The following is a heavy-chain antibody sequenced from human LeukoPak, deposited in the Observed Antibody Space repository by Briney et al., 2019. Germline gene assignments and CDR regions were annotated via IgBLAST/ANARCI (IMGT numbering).Heavy chain of an antibody. CDR3: AKDRGDYTNWFDP. CDR2: VNNDGSST. CDR1: GFTFSSYW. V-gene: IGHV3-74*01. J-gene: IGHJ5*02. D-gene: IGHD4-17*01. Sequence: PGGSLRLSCAASGFTFSSYWMHWVSQVPGKGQVWVSRVNNDGSSTSYADSVKGRFTISRDNAKNTLYLQMNSPRAEDTAIYYCAKDRGDYTNWFDPWGQGTLVTVSS.